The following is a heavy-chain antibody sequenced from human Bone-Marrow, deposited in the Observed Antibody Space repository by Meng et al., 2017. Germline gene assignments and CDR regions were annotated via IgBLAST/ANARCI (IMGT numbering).Heavy chain of an antibody. Sequence: QVQLVESGGGVVQPGRSLRLSCAASGFTFSDYYMSWIRQAPGKGLEWVAYISNSGTTKNYADSVKGRFTISRGNARNSLYLQMNSLRAEDTAVYYCASSKSADNWGQGTLVTVSS. CDR3: ASSKSADN. CDR2: ISNSGTTK. J-gene: IGHJ4*02. D-gene: IGHD2-2*01. V-gene: IGHV3-11*01. CDR1: GFTFSDYY.